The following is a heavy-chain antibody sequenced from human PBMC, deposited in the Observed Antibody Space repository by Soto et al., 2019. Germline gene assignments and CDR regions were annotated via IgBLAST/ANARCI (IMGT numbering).Heavy chain of an antibody. J-gene: IGHJ4*02. V-gene: IGHV1-69*13. CDR1: GGGNVRDYL. CDR3: ARGGPYSYGPYRPFDF. CDR2: IIPKLGSA. Sequence: SVKVSCKASGGGNVRDYLTTWVRRAPGQGLGWMGGIIPKLGSANYAQNFQGRVTVTADESTNTVYMELRSLRSDATAVYYCARGGPYSYGPYRPFDFRGQGTLVTVSS. D-gene: IGHD5-18*01.